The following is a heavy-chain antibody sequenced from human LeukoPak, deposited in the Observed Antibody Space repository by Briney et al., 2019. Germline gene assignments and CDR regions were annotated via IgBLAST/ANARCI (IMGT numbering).Heavy chain of an antibody. CDR3: TTATPYCSSTSCYSRNGDY. D-gene: IGHD2-2*01. CDR2: IKSKTDGGTT. V-gene: IGHV3-15*01. J-gene: IGHJ4*02. Sequence: PGGSLRLSCAASGFTFSNAWMSWVRQAPGKGLEWVGRIKSKTDGGTTDYAAPVKGRFTISRDDSKNTLYLQMNSLKTEDTAVYYCTTATPYCSSTSCYSRNGDYWGQGTLVTVSS. CDR1: GFTFSNAW.